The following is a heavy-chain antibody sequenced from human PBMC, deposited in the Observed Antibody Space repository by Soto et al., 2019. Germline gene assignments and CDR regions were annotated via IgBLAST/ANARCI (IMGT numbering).Heavy chain of an antibody. D-gene: IGHD2-15*01. CDR3: ARFNRIEAFDI. CDR1: GYTFTSYG. CDR2: ISAYNGNT. Sequence: QVQLVQSGAELKKPGASVKVSCKASGYTFTSYGLSWLRQAPGQGLEWMGWISAYNGNTNYAQKLQGRVTMTTDTSTSTAYMERGSLRSDDTAGYYCARFNRIEAFDIWGQGTMVTVSS. J-gene: IGHJ3*02. V-gene: IGHV1-18*01.